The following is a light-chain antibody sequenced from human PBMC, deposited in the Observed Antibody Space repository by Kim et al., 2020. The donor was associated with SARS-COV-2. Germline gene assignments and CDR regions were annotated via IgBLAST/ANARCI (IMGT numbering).Light chain of an antibody. CDR3: QHYGTSLYT. J-gene: IGKJ2*01. CDR1: QSVSSTY. V-gene: IGKV3-20*01. CDR2: GAS. Sequence: LSPGERATLPCRASQSVSSTYLAWYQQKPGQAPRLLIYGASSRAAGVPDRISGSGSGTDFTLTISRLEPEDFAVYYCQHYGTSLYTFGPGTKLEI.